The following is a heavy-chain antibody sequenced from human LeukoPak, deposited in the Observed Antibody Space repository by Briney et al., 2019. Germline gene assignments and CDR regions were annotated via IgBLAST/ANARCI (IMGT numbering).Heavy chain of an antibody. CDR2: INPSGST. J-gene: IGHJ4*02. Sequence: SETLSLTCAVYGGSFSGYYWSWIRQPPGKGLEWIGEINPSGSTNYNPSLKSRVTISVDTSKNQFSLKLSSVTAADTAVYYCARGTVDTAMVTFDYWGQGTLVTVSS. V-gene: IGHV4-34*01. D-gene: IGHD5-18*01. CDR1: GGSFSGYY. CDR3: ARGTVDTAMVTFDY.